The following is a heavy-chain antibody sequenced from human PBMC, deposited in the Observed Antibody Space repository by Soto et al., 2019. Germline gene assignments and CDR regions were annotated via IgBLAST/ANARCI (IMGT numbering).Heavy chain of an antibody. CDR1: GGSISSSSYY. Sequence: SETLSLTCTVSGGSISSSSYYWGWIRQPPGKGLEWIGSIYYSGSTYYNPSLKSRVTISVDTSKNQFSLKLSSVTAADTAVYYCARLRGQQLVLYYYYGMDVWGQGTTVT. CDR3: ARLRGQQLVLYYYYGMDV. J-gene: IGHJ6*02. V-gene: IGHV4-39*01. CDR2: IYYSGST. D-gene: IGHD6-13*01.